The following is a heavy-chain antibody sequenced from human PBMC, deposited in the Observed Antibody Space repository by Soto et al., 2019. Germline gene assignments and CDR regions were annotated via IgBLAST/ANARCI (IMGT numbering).Heavy chain of an antibody. V-gene: IGHV3-30-3*01. CDR2: MSKDGNNT. CDR3: ARAQGTTGGFGS. D-gene: IGHD7-27*01. Sequence: QVRLVESGGGMVQPGKSLRLSCVTAGFTFRNYAIHWVRQGPGKGLRAVAFMSKDGNNTYYIDSVRGRFTISRDNSRNPGYLPMNNPTFEDPGFFFCARAQGTTGGFGSRGQGALVTVSS. CDR1: GFTFRNYA. J-gene: IGHJ4*02.